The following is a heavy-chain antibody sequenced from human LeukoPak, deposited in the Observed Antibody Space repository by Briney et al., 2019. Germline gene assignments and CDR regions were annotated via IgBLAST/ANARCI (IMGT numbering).Heavy chain of an antibody. CDR1: GGSISSGSYY. CDR3: ARHLKYYYGSGGRLDY. J-gene: IGHJ4*02. CDR2: INHGGST. D-gene: IGHD3-10*01. V-gene: IGHV4-61*10. Sequence: PSETLSLTCTVSGGSISSGSYYWSWIRQPAGKGLEWIGEINHGGSTNYNPSLKSRVTISVDTSKNQFSLKLSSVTAADTAVYYCARHLKYYYGSGGRLDYWGQGTLVTVSS.